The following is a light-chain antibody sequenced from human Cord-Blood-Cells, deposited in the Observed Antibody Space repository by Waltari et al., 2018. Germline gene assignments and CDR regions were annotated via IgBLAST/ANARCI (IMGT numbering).Light chain of an antibody. CDR2: DAS. J-gene: IGKJ4*01. V-gene: IGKV3-11*01. CDR3: QQHSNCLT. Sequence: EIVLTQSPATLSLSPGERATLSCRASQSVSSYLAWYQQKPGQAPRLLIYDASNRATGIPARFSGSASWTDLTLTITSLQPQDYAVYNCQQHSNCLTFRGGTK. CDR1: QSVSSY.